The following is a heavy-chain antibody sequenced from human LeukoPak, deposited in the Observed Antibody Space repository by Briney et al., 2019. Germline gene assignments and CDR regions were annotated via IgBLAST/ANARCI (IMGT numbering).Heavy chain of an antibody. J-gene: IGHJ4*02. CDR1: GGSISSYY. CDR3: ARHAPSMVRGVITPYFDY. D-gene: IGHD3-10*01. CDR2: IYYSGST. Sequence: SETLSLTRTVSGGSISSYYWSWIRQPPGKGLEWIGYIYYSGSTNYNPSLKSRVTISVDTSKNQFSLKLSSVTAADTAVYYCARHAPSMVRGVITPYFDYWGQGTLVTVPS. V-gene: IGHV4-59*08.